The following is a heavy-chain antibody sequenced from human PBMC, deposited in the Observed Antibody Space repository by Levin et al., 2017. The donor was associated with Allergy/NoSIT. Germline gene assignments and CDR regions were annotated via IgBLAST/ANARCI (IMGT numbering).Heavy chain of an antibody. D-gene: IGHD6-19*01. CDR1: GYSFTSYW. CDR2: IYPGDSDT. Sequence: ASVKVSCKGSGYSFTSYWIGWVRQMPGKGLEWMGIIYPGDSDTRYSPSFQGQVTISADKSIGTAYLQWSSLKASDTAMYYCARQAAVARTPFDYWGQGTLVTVSS. J-gene: IGHJ4*02. CDR3: ARQAAVARTPFDY. V-gene: IGHV5-51*01.